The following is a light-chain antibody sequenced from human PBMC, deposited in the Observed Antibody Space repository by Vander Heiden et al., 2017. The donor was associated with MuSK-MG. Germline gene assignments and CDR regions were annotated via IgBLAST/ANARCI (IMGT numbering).Light chain of an antibody. CDR2: DAS. J-gene: IGKJ3*01. CDR3: QKENSGFFT. V-gene: IGKV1-27*01. Sequence: QMTPPPSSLSASVGDRVTITCRASHGMSNYLAWYHQKPGKVPKLLIYDASNMQTGVPARFSGSESGTDFTLTISSLQPEDFATYYCQKENSGFFTFGPGTKVDIK. CDR1: HGMSNY.